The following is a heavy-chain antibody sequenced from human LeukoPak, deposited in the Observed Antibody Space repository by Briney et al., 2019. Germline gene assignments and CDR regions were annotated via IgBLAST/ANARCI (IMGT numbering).Heavy chain of an antibody. CDR3: ASDVTPSFDWLLMGEEYFDY. J-gene: IGHJ4*02. CDR2: ISYDGTNK. D-gene: IGHD3-9*01. Sequence: GGSLRLSCAASGFTFSNYTLHWVRQAPGKGLEWVAVISYDGTNKYYADSVKGRFTISRDNSKKTLYLQMHNLRAEDTAVYYCASDVTPSFDWLLMGEEYFDYWGQGTLVTVSS. CDR1: GFTFSNYT. V-gene: IGHV3-30-3*01.